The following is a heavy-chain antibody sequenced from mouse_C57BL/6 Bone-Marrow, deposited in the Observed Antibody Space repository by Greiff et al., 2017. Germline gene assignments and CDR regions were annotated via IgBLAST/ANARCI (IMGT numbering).Heavy chain of an antibody. CDR1: GYTFTSYG. CDR2: IYPRSGNT. J-gene: IGHJ1*03. V-gene: IGHV1-81*01. D-gene: IGHD6-1*01. CDR3: AGSRARDV. Sequence: VKRVESGAELARPGASVKLSCKASGYTFTSYGMSWVKQRTGQGLEWIGEIYPRSGNTYYTEKFKGKATLTADKSSSTAYMELRSLTSEDSAVYFCAGSRARDVWGRGTAVTVSS.